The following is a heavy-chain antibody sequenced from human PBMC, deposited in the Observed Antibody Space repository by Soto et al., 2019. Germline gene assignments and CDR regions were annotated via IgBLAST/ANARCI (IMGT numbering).Heavy chain of an antibody. D-gene: IGHD5-18*01. V-gene: IGHV3-48*03. Sequence: GGSLRLSCAASGFTFSSYEMNWVRQAPGKGLEWVSYISSSGSTIYYADSVKGRFTISRDNAKNSLYLQMNSLRAEDTAVYYCARYIAMVMDAFDIWGQGTMVTFSS. CDR3: ARYIAMVMDAFDI. J-gene: IGHJ3*02. CDR2: ISSSGSTI. CDR1: GFTFSSYE.